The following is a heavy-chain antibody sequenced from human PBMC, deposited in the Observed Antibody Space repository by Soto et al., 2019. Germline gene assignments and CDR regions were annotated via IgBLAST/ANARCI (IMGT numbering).Heavy chain of an antibody. J-gene: IGHJ4*02. D-gene: IGHD2-15*01. V-gene: IGHV1-3*01. CDR2: MNGGNGNT. Sequence: QVQLVQSGAEVKKPGASVKVSCKASGYTFTSYAMHWVRQAPGQRLEWMGWMNGGNGNTTYSQKFSGRGTITRDTSASTAYIELSSLRSADTAVYYCARGTGGTDGPGDYWGQGTLVTVSS. CDR3: ARGTGGTDGPGDY. CDR1: GYTFTSYA.